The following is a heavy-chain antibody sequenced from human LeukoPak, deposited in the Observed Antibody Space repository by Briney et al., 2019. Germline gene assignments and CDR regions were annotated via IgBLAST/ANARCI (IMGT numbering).Heavy chain of an antibody. V-gene: IGHV4-31*03. CDR3: ARGGGVPAAHYGMDV. CDR2: IYYSGST. J-gene: IGHJ6*02. D-gene: IGHD2-2*01. Sequence: PSETLSLTCTVSGGSISSGGYYWSWIRQHPGKGLEWIGYIYYSGSTYYNPSLKSRVTISVDTSKNQFSLKLSSVTAADTAVYYCARGGGVPAAHYGMDVWGQGTTVTVSS. CDR1: GGSISSGGYY.